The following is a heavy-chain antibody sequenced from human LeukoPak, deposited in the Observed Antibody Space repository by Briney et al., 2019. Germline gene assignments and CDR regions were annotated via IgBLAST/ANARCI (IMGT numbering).Heavy chain of an antibody. D-gene: IGHD2-21*02. CDR3: ARGLPYCGGDCYSP. Sequence: SETLSLTCAVYGGSFSGYYWSWIRQPPGKGLEWIGYIYYSGTTNYNPSLKSRVSMSVDTSKNQFSLKLSSVTAADTAVYYCARGLPYCGGDCYSPWGQGTLVTVSS. V-gene: IGHV4-59*01. J-gene: IGHJ5*02. CDR1: GGSFSGYY. CDR2: IYYSGTT.